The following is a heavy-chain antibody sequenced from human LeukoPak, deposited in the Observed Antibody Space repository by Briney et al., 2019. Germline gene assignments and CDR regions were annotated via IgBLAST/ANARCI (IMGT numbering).Heavy chain of an antibody. D-gene: IGHD5-12*01. Sequence: SETLSLTCTVSGGSISSYYWSWIRQPPGKGLEWIGYTYYSGSTKYNPSLKSRVTISVDTSKNQFSLKLSSVTAADTAVYYCARGGYGQKNWYFDLWGRGTLVTVSS. CDR2: TYYSGST. CDR1: GGSISSYY. CDR3: ARGGYGQKNWYFDL. J-gene: IGHJ2*01. V-gene: IGHV4-59*08.